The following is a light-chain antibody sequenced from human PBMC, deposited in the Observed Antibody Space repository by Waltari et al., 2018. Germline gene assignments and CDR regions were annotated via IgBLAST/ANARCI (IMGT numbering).Light chain of an antibody. V-gene: IGLV1-40*01. CDR3: QSYDSSLSGYV. Sequence: QSVLTQPPSVSGAPGQRVRISCSGSKSNIGAGYDVHGYQQLPGTAPKLLIYGNSNRPSGVPHRFSGSKSGTSASLAITGLQAEDEADYYCQSYDSSLSGYVFGTGTKVTVL. CDR2: GNS. J-gene: IGLJ1*01. CDR1: KSNIGAGYD.